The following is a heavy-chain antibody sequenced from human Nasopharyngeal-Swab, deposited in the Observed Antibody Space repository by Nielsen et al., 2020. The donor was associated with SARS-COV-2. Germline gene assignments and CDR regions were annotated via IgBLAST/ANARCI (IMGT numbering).Heavy chain of an antibody. CDR2: ISSSSSYI. J-gene: IGHJ4*02. CDR1: GFTFSSYS. CDR3: ARDLSSSSRVFDY. Sequence: GESLKISCAASGFTFSSYSMNWVRQAPGKGLGWVSSISSSSSYIYYADSVKGRFTISRDNAKNSLYLQMNSLRAEDTAVYYCARDLSSSSRVFDYWGQGTLVTVSS. D-gene: IGHD6-13*01. V-gene: IGHV3-21*01.